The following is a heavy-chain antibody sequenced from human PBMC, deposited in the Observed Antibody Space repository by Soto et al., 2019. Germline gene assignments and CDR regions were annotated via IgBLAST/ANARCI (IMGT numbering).Heavy chain of an antibody. V-gene: IGHV4-31*03. CDR1: GGSISRGGYY. CDR3: ARFDLNWNYVAAFDI. J-gene: IGHJ3*02. D-gene: IGHD1-7*01. CDR2: IYYSGST. Sequence: SETLSLTCTVSGGSISRGGYYWSWIRQHPGKGLEWIGYIYYSGSTYYNPSLKSRVTISVDTSKNQFSLKLSSVTAADTAVYYCARFDLNWNYVAAFDIWGQGTMVTVSS.